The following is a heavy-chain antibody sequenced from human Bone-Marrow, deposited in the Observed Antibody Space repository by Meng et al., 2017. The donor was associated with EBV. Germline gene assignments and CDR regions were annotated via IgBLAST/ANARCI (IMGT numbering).Heavy chain of an antibody. V-gene: IGHV4-34*02. J-gene: IGHJ4*02. D-gene: IGHD3-10*01. CDR3: AFQWGLRGPIN. Sequence: HVCLQQRGVCLFNHSVHPSLTCVVYVGSFVGYDWNWIRQPPGKGLEWIGEINHSGATNYNPSLKSRVTISLDTSKTQFSLKLSSVTAADTAVYYCAFQWGLRGPINWGQGTLVTVSS. CDR2: INHSGAT. CDR1: VGSFVGYD.